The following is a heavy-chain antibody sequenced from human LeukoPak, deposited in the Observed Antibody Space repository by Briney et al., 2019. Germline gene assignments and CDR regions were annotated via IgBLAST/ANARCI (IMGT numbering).Heavy chain of an antibody. V-gene: IGHV3-11*04. J-gene: IGHJ6*03. CDR3: ARDGTPIHSDGWVYMDV. D-gene: IGHD6-25*01. CDR1: GFTVSSNY. CDR2: ITSSGSIT. Sequence: GGSLRLSCAASGFTVSSNYMSWVRQAPGKGLEWLSYITSSGSITHYADSVEGRFTISRDNAKNSLYLQMNSLRAEDTAVYYCARDGTPIHSDGWVYMDVWGKGTTVTVSS.